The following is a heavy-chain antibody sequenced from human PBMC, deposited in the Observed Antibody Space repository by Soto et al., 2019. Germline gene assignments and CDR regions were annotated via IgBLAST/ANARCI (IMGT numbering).Heavy chain of an antibody. Sequence: HPGGSLRLSCAASGFTFSSYGMHWVRQAPGKGLEWVAVISYDGSNKYYADSVKGRFTISRDNSKNTLYLQMNSLRAEDTAVYYCEKSLTSADSSRYPHWGQGTLVPVSS. D-gene: IGHD3-22*01. CDR1: GFTFSSYG. CDR2: ISYDGSNK. V-gene: IGHV3-30*18. J-gene: IGHJ1*01. CDR3: EKSLTSADSSRYPH.